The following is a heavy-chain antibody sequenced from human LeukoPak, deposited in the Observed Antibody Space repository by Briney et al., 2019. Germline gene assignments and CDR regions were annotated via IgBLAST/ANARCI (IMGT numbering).Heavy chain of an antibody. D-gene: IGHD5-24*01. CDR1: GFTFDDYT. Sequence: GGSLRLSCAASGFTFDDYTMHWVRQAPGKGLEWVSLISWDGGSTYYADSVKGRFTISRDNSKNSLYLQMNSLSTEDTALYYCAKDTTGRDGYNFAYFQHWGQGTLVTVSS. J-gene: IGHJ1*01. CDR3: AKDTTGRDGYNFAYFQH. V-gene: IGHV3-43*01. CDR2: ISWDGGST.